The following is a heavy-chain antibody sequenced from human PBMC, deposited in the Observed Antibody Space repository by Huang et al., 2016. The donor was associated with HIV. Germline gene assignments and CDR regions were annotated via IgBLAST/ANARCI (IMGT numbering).Heavy chain of an antibody. D-gene: IGHD1-26*01. CDR2: IKTDGSEK. J-gene: IGHJ4*02. V-gene: IGHV3-7*01. CDR3: VRLLDHTGDY. Sequence: EVQLVESGGGLVQPGGSLRLSCAASGFTFNSYWMSWVRQAPGKGREWVAGIKTDGSEKSDVDSVKGRFTISRDNAKNSLYLQMNSLRAEDTAVYYCVRLLDHTGDYWGQGTLVTVSS. CDR1: GFTFNSYW.